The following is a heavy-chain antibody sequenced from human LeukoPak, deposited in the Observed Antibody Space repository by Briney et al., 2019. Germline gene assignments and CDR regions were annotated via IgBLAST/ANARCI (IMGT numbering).Heavy chain of an antibody. CDR1: GGSFSGYY. CDR2: INHSGST. J-gene: IGHJ5*02. CDR3: ARGRSIAARPWFDP. V-gene: IGHV4-34*01. Sequence: SETLSLTCAVYGGSFSGYYWSWIRQPPGKGLEWIGEINHSGSTNYNPSLKSRVTISVDTSKNQFSLKLSSVTAADTAVYYCARGRSIAARPWFDPWGQGTLVTVSS. D-gene: IGHD6-6*01.